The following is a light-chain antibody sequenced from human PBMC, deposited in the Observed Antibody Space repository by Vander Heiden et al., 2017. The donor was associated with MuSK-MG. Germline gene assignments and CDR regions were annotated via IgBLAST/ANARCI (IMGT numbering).Light chain of an antibody. Sequence: DIVMTQSPLSLTVTPGETASISCRSSQSLQHKNGNNYLNWYLQKPGQSPRVLIYMGSRRASGVPDWFSGSGSGTDFTLKITRVGAADVGVYYCRQALQTPRTFGQGTKLELK. J-gene: IGKJ1*01. V-gene: IGKV2-28*01. CDR1: QSLQHKNGNNY. CDR3: RQALQTPRT. CDR2: MGS.